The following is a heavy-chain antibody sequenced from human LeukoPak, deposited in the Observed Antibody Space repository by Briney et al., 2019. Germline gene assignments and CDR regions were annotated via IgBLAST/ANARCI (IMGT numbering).Heavy chain of an antibody. V-gene: IGHV3-48*01. CDR3: ARDLGQYYDTSDNWFDP. Sequence: GGSLRLSCAASGFTFSSNNMNWVRQAPGKGLEWVSYIGSSSSTIYYADSVKGRFTISRDNAKNSLYLQMNSLRAEDTAVYYCARDLGQYYDTSDNWFDPWGQGTLVTVSS. J-gene: IGHJ5*02. D-gene: IGHD3-22*01. CDR1: GFTFSSNN. CDR2: IGSSSSTI.